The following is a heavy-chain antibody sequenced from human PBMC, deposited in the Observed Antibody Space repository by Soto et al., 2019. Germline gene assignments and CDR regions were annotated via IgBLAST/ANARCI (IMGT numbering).Heavy chain of an antibody. V-gene: IGHV4-31*03. CDR2: IYYSGST. CDR1: GGSISSGGYY. Sequence: QVQLQESGPGLVKPSQTLSLTCTVSGGSISSGGYYWSWIRQHPGTGLEWIGYIYYSGSTYYNPTLESRVTKPVDTPKNRLHLKLSSVTAADTAVYYCARVLGGPFDYRGQGTLVTVST. J-gene: IGHJ4*02. CDR3: ARVLGGPFDY. D-gene: IGHD7-27*01.